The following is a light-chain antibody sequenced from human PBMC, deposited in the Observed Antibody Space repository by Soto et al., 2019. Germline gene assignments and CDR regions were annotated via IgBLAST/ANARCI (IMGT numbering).Light chain of an antibody. V-gene: IGKV3-15*01. CDR3: QQYYKWPPET. J-gene: IGKJ2*01. CDR2: GAS. Sequence: EIVMMQSPATLSVSPGERATLSCRASESVGSNLAWYQQKPGQAPRLLIHGASKRATGIPARFSGSGSGTEFTLTISSLQSEDFAVYYCQQYYKWPPETFGQGTKVDIK. CDR1: ESVGSN.